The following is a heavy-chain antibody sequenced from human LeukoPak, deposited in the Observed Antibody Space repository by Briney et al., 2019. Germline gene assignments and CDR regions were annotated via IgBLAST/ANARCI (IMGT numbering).Heavy chain of an antibody. D-gene: IGHD6-13*01. J-gene: IGHJ4*02. CDR3: ARGRIAAAGPGLDY. CDR2: INHSGSN. CDR1: GGSFSGYY. V-gene: IGHV4-34*01. Sequence: PSETLSLTCAVYGGSFSGYYWSWIRQPPGKGLEWIGEINHSGSNNYNPSLKSRVTISVDTSKNQFSLKLSSVTTADTAVYYCARGRIAAAGPGLDYRGQGTLVTVSS.